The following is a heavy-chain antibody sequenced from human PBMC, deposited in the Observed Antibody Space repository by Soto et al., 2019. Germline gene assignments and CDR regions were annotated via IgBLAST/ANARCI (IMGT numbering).Heavy chain of an antibody. V-gene: IGHV1-58*01. CDR3: AADHYGSGIFARPMDEENYYYGMEV. D-gene: IGHD3-10*01. J-gene: IGHJ6*02. CDR1: GFTFTSSA. Sequence: AASVKVSFKASGFTFTSSAVQWVRQARGQRLEWIGWIVVGSGNTNYAQKFQERVTITRDMSTSTAYMELSSLRSEDTAVYYCAADHYGSGIFARPMDEENYYYGMEVWGQGTTVTVSS. CDR2: IVVGSGNT.